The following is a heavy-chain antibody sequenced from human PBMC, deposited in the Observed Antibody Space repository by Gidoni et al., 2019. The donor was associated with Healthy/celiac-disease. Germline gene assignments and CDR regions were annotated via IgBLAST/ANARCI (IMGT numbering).Heavy chain of an antibody. CDR3: ARHGRFSNYDYFDY. CDR2: IYYSGST. V-gene: IGHV4-39*01. J-gene: IGHJ4*02. D-gene: IGHD4-4*01. Sequence: QLQLQESGPGLVKPSETLSLTGTVSGGSISSSSYYWGWIRQPPGKGLEWIGSIYYSGSTYYNPSLKRRVTISVDTSKNQFSLKLSSVTAADTAVYYCARHGRFSNYDYFDYWGQGTLVTVSS. CDR1: GGSISSSSYY.